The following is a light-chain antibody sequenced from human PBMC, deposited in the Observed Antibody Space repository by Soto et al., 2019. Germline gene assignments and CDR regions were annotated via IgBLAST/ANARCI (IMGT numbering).Light chain of an antibody. J-gene: IGLJ1*01. CDR3: QSYDSSSYV. CDR2: EDN. Sequence: LTQPHSVSESPGKTVTISCTRSSGSIASNYVQWYQQRPGSAPTTVIYEDNERPSGVPDRFSGSIDRSSNSASLTISGLKTDDEADYYCQSYDSSSYVFGSGTQVTVL. V-gene: IGLV6-57*04. CDR1: SGSIASNY.